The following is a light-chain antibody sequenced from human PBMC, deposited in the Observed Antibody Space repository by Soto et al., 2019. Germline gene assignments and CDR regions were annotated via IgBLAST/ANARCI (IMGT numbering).Light chain of an antibody. V-gene: IGKV3-11*01. J-gene: IGKJ2*01. CDR3: QQLFNWPLFT. CDR2: DAS. Sequence: EIVLTQSPATLSLSPGERATLSCRASQSVSSYLAWYQQKPGQAPRLLIYDASNMATGIPARFSGGAFVTDFTLTISSLEPEDFAVYYCQQLFNWPLFTFGQGTKLEIK. CDR1: QSVSSY.